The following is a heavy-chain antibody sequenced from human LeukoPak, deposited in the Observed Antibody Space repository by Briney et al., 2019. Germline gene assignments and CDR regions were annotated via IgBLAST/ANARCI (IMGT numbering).Heavy chain of an antibody. CDR2: IIPIFGTA. CDR3: ASSSMTLRGFDY. Sequence: GASVKVSCKASGYTFTSYAISWVRQAPGQGLEWMGGIIPIFGTANYAQKFQGRVTITTDESTSTAYMELSSLRSEDTAVYYCASSSMTLRGFDYWGQGTLVTVSS. CDR1: GYTFTSYA. D-gene: IGHD2/OR15-2a*01. J-gene: IGHJ4*02. V-gene: IGHV1-69*05.